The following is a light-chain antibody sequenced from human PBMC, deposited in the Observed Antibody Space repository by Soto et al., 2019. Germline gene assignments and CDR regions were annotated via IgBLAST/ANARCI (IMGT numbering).Light chain of an antibody. CDR1: QSVSSN. Sequence: EIVMTQSPATLSVSPGERATLSCRASQSVSSNLAWYQQKHGQAPRLLIYGASTRATGIPARFSGSGSGTEFTLTISSMQSEDFEVYYCHQYNNWPRRTFGQGTKVEIK. J-gene: IGKJ1*01. CDR2: GAS. V-gene: IGKV3-15*01. CDR3: HQYNNWPRRT.